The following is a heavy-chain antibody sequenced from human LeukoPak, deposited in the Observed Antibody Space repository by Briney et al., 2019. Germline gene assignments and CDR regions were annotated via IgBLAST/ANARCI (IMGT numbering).Heavy chain of an antibody. CDR2: IDWDDDK. CDR3: ARTRAGGNYIHHDY. J-gene: IGHJ4*02. D-gene: IGHD3-22*01. Sequence: SGPTLVNPTQTLTLTCSFSGFSITTSGMCVNWIRQPPGKALEWLARIDWDDDKFYSTSLKTRLTISKDTSKSQVVLTMANMDPVDTATYYCARTRAGGNYIHHDYWGQGILVTVSS. CDR1: GFSITTSGMC. V-gene: IGHV2-70*17.